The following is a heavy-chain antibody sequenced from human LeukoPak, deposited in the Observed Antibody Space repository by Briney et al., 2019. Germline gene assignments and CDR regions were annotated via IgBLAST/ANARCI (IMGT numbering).Heavy chain of an antibody. CDR2: IYYSGST. J-gene: IGHJ4*02. V-gene: IGHV4-59*05. CDR1: GGSISSYY. D-gene: IGHD6-6*01. Sequence: PSETLSLTCTVSGGSISSYYWSWIRQPPGKGLEWIGSIYYSGSTYYNPSLKSRVTISVDTSKNRFSLKLSSVTAADTAVYYCASSFGSSSFDYWGQGTLVTVSS. CDR3: ASSFGSSSFDY.